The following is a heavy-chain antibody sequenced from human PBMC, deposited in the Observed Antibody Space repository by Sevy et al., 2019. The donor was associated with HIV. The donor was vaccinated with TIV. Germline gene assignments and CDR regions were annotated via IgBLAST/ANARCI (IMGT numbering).Heavy chain of an antibody. D-gene: IGHD2-21*02. Sequence: GPVKVSCKASGYTFTAYAINWVRQAPGQGLEWLAWMKPNSGDIGYAQKFQGRVTITRDTSISTAYIELSGLTSDDTAVYYCARDYGGNSGWFDPWGQGTLVTVSS. CDR3: ARDYGGNSGWFDP. CDR2: MKPNSGDI. V-gene: IGHV1-8*03. J-gene: IGHJ5*02. CDR1: GYTFTAYA.